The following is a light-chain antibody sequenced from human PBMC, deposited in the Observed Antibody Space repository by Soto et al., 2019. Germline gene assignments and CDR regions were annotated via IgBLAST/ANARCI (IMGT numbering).Light chain of an antibody. Sequence: QSVLTQPASVSGSPGQSITISCTGTSSDVGIYNYVSWYQQHPGKAPKLMIYQVTNRPSGVSNRFSGSKSGNTASLTISGLQAEDEADYYCSSNTGSTNYVFGTGTKVTVL. CDR3: SSNTGSTNYV. J-gene: IGLJ1*01. CDR1: SSDVGIYNY. V-gene: IGLV2-14*01. CDR2: QVT.